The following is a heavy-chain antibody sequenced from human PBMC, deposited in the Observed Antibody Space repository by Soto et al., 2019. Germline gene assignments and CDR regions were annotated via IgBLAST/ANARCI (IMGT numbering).Heavy chain of an antibody. V-gene: IGHV1-18*01. CDR2: ISAYNGNT. CDR1: GYTFTSYG. CDR3: ARGWGQWLVLERWFDP. Sequence: ASVKVSCKASGYTFTSYGISWVRQAPGQGLEWMGWISAYNGNTNYAQKLQGRVTMTTDTSTSTAYMELRSLRSDDTAVYYCARGWGQWLVLERWFDPWGQGTLVTVSS. D-gene: IGHD6-19*01. J-gene: IGHJ5*02.